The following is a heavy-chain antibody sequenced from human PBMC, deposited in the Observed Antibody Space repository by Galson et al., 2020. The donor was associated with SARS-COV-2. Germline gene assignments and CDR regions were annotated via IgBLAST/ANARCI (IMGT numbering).Heavy chain of an antibody. CDR2: ITQSGSV. Sequence: SETLSLRCAVYGGSFSGHYWSWIRQSPGKGLEWIGEITQSGSVNYTPSLKSRVTISADTSKNQISLELRSVTAADTAIYYCARGLLHTTMVIVVYTSASFYFDTCGQGTLVSVSS. J-gene: IGHJ4*02. V-gene: IGHV4-34*01. CDR3: ARGLLHTTMVIVVYTSASFYFDT. CDR1: GGSFSGHY. D-gene: IGHD3-10*01.